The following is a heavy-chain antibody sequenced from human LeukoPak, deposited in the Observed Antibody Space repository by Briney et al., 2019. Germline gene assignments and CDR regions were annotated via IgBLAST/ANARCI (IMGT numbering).Heavy chain of an antibody. CDR3: ARGMGARGAFEI. Sequence: ASVKVSCKTSGYTFTGYYIHWVRQVPGQGLEWMAWVVPYSGDTNFAQKFQGRVTLTRDTSITTAFMELSRLRSDDTAVYYRARGMGARGAFEIWGQGTMVTVSS. CDR2: VVPYSGDT. CDR1: GYTFTGYY. V-gene: IGHV1-2*02. J-gene: IGHJ3*02. D-gene: IGHD1-26*01.